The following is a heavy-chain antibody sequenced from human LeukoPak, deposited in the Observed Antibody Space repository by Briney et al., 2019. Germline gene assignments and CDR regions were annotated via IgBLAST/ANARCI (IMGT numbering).Heavy chain of an antibody. CDR3: ARRGRNSSGWQDYL. D-gene: IGHD6-25*01. CDR1: RYSISTGYY. CDR2: IYHTGST. Sequence: SETLSLTCAVSRYSISTGYYWRWIRQPPGKGLEWIANIYHTGSTNYNPSLSSRVTISIDTAKNQFSLKLTSVTAADTAVYYCARRGRNSSGWQDYLWGQGTLVTVSS. V-gene: IGHV4-38-2*01. J-gene: IGHJ4*02.